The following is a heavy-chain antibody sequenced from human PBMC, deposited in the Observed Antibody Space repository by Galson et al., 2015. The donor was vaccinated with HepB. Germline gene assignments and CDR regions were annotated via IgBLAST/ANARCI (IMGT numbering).Heavy chain of an antibody. Sequence: LRLSCAAAGFTFSSYGMHWVRQAPGKGLEGVAGISYDGSNKYYADSVKGRFTISRDNSKNTLYLQMNSLRAEDTAVYYCARDRAVTPLGGGGYFDFWGQGTLVTVSS. CDR2: ISYDGSNK. CDR1: GFTFSSYG. CDR3: ARDRAVTPLGGGGYFDF. J-gene: IGHJ4*02. V-gene: IGHV3-30-3*01. D-gene: IGHD4-17*01.